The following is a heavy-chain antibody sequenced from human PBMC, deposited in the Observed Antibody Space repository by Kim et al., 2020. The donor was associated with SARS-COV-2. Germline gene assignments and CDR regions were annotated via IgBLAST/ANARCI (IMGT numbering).Heavy chain of an antibody. V-gene: IGHV4-59*01. CDR2: IYYSGST. D-gene: IGHD3-10*01. Sequence: SETLSLTCTVSGGSISSYYWSWIRQPPGKGLEWIGYIYYSGSTNYNPSLKSRVTISVDTSKNQFSLKLSSVTAADTAVYYCARGRYYGSGSYAYYYYYGMDVWGQGTTVTVSS. J-gene: IGHJ6*02. CDR1: GGSISSYY. CDR3: ARGRYYGSGSYAYYYYYGMDV.